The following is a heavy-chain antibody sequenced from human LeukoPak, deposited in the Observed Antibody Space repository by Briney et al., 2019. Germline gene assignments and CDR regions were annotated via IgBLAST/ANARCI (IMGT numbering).Heavy chain of an antibody. D-gene: IGHD6-13*01. CDR3: ARGRGIAAAGTFDY. CDR2: INHSGST. CDR1: GGSFSGYY. J-gene: IGHJ4*02. Sequence: SETLFLTCAVYGGSFSGYYWSWIRQPPGKGLEWIGEINHSGSTNYNPSLKSRVSISVDTSKNQFSLKLSSVTAADTAVYYCARGRGIAAAGTFDYWGQGTLVTVSS. V-gene: IGHV4-34*01.